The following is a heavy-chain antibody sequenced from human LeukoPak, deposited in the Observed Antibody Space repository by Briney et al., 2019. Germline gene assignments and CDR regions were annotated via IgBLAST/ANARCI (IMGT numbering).Heavy chain of an antibody. CDR3: ARSTGYSYGLLAFDI. CDR1: GYTFTSYD. V-gene: IGHV1-8*01. CDR2: MNPNSGNT. D-gene: IGHD5-18*01. Sequence: ASVKVSCKASGYTFTSYDISWVRQAPGQGLEWMGWMNPNSGNTGYAQKFQGRVTMTRNTSISTAYMELSSLRSEDTAVYYCARSTGYSYGLLAFDIWGQGTMVTVSS. J-gene: IGHJ3*02.